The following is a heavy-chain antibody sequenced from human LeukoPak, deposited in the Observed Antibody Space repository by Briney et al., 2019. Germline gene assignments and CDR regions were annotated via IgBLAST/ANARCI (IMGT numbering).Heavy chain of an antibody. V-gene: IGHV3-23*01. J-gene: IGHJ3*02. Sequence: PGGSLRLSCAASGFTFSSYAMSWVRQAPGKGLEWVSAISGSGGSTYYADSVKGRFTTSRDNSKNALYLQMNSLRAEDTAVYYCAKGFSYYDFWSGYYDTFDIWGQGTMVTVSS. CDR2: ISGSGGST. CDR1: GFTFSSYA. CDR3: AKGFSYYDFWSGYYDTFDI. D-gene: IGHD3-3*01.